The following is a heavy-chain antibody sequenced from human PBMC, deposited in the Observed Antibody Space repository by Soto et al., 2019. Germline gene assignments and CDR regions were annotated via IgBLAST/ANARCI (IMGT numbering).Heavy chain of an antibody. D-gene: IGHD6-13*01. CDR3: ARARATIAAAAIFDC. CDR2: INYSGST. V-gene: IGHV4-59*12. CDR1: GGSIIRYY. J-gene: IGHJ4*02. Sequence: SETLSLTCSVSGGSIIRYYWSWIRQPPGKGLEWIGYINYSGSTKYNPSLKSRVTISVDKSKNQFSLKLTSVTAADTAVYYCARARATIAAAAIFDCWGQGTLVTVSS.